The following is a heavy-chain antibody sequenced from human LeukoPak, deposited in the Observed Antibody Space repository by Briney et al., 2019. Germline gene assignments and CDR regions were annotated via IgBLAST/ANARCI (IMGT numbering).Heavy chain of an antibody. J-gene: IGHJ5*02. Sequence: PGGSLRLSCAASGFTVSSNYMSWVRQAPGKGLEWVSAISGSGGSTYYADSVKGRFTISRDNSKNTPYLQMNSLRAEDTAVYYCHYDFWSGYPPPWFDPWGQGTLVTVSS. V-gene: IGHV3-23*01. D-gene: IGHD3-3*01. CDR3: HYDFWSGYPPPWFDP. CDR1: GFTVSSNY. CDR2: ISGSGGST.